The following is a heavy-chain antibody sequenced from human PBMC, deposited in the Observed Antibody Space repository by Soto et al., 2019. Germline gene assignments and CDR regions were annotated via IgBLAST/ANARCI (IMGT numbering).Heavy chain of an antibody. Sequence: QVQLVQSGAEVKKPGSSVKVSCKASRGTFSSYTISWVRQAPGQGLEWMGRIIPILGIANYAQKFQGRVTITADKSTSTAYMELSSLRSEDTAVYYCATRSGRDAFDIWGQGTMVTVSS. V-gene: IGHV1-69*02. J-gene: IGHJ3*02. CDR3: ATRSGRDAFDI. D-gene: IGHD3-10*01. CDR1: RGTFSSYT. CDR2: IIPILGIA.